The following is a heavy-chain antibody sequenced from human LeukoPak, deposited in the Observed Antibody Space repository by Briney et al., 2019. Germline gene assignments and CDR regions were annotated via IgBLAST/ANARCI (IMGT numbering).Heavy chain of an antibody. V-gene: IGHV3-23*01. CDR2: ISGSGGNT. CDR1: GFTFSSYA. CDR3: ATQEGYDSGWYYFDY. D-gene: IGHD6-19*01. J-gene: IGHJ4*02. Sequence: PGGSLRLSCAASGFTFSSYAMSWVRQAPGKGLEWVSAISGSGGNTYYADSVKGRFTISRGNSKNTLYLQMDSLRAEDTAVYYCATQEGYDSGWYYFDYWGQGTLVTVSS.